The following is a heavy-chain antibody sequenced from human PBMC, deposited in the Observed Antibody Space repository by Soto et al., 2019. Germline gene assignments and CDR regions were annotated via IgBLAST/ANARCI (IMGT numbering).Heavy chain of an antibody. J-gene: IGHJ5*02. Sequence: SETLSLTCAVSGGSITSSNWWSWVRQPPGKGLEWIGEIYHSGSTNYNPSLKSRVTISVDKSKNQFCFNLSSVTAADTAVYYCATGSVAGTNWFDPWGQGTLVTVSS. CDR2: IYHSGST. D-gene: IGHD1-1*01. CDR1: GGSITSSNW. V-gene: IGHV4-4*02. CDR3: ATGSVAGTNWFDP.